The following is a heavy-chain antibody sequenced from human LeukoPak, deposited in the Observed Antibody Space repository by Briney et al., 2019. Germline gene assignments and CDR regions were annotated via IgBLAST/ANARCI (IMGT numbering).Heavy chain of an antibody. J-gene: IGHJ4*02. CDR2: IYSDNT. CDR3: ARGENYYDSTGYDY. D-gene: IGHD3-22*01. V-gene: IGHV3-53*01. Sequence: GGSLRLSCTVSGFTVSSNSMSWVRQAPGKGLEWVSFIYSDNTHYSDSVKGRFTISRDNSKNTLYLQMNSLRAEDTAVYYCARGENYYDSTGYDYWGQGTLVTVSS. CDR1: GFTVSSNS.